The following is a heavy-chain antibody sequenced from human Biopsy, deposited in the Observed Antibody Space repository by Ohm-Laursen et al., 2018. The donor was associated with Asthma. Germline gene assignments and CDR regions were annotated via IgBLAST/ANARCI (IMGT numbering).Heavy chain of an antibody. CDR1: PGSINDYY. CDR3: VRATSTWSQSGPHYFDH. Sequence: GTLSLTCTVSPGSINDYYWNWIRQFPGKGLEWIGYVHSTGSTRFNPSLKSRLTISVDTSVDQVSLKLTSVTAADTAVYYCVRATSTWSQSGPHYFDHWGQGTMVTVSP. D-gene: IGHD6-13*01. V-gene: IGHV4-59*01. J-gene: IGHJ4*02. CDR2: VHSTGST.